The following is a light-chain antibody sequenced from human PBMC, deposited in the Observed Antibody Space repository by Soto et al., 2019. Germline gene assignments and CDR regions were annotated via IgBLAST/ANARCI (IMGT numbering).Light chain of an antibody. Sequence: QSALTQPPSASGSPGQSVTISCTGTSSDVGGYNFVSWYQQHPGKAPKIIIYEVSKRASGVPDRFSGSKSGNTASLTVSGLQADDEADYYCNSYGGSSNVVFGGGTKLT. J-gene: IGLJ3*02. V-gene: IGLV2-8*01. CDR1: SSDVGGYNF. CDR3: NSYGGSSNVV. CDR2: EVS.